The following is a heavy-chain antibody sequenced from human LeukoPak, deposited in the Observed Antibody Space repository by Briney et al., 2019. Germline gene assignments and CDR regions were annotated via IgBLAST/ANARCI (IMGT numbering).Heavy chain of an antibody. Sequence: SETLSLTCAVYGGSFSGYYWSWIRQHPGKGLEWIGYIYYSGSTYYNPSLKSRVTISVDTSKNQFSLKLSSVTAADTAVYYCARGQGYSYGSDYWGQGTLVTVSS. J-gene: IGHJ4*02. CDR2: IYYSGST. CDR1: GGSFSGYY. CDR3: ARGQGYSYGSDY. D-gene: IGHD5-18*01. V-gene: IGHV4-31*11.